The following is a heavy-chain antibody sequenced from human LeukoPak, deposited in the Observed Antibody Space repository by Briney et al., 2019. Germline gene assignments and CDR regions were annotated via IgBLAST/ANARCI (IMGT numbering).Heavy chain of an antibody. D-gene: IGHD6-19*01. V-gene: IGHV3-48*03. Sequence: GGSLRLSCAASGFIFSSYEMNWVRQAPGKGLEWVSYISTSGSTIYYADSVKGRFTISRDNAKNSLYLQMNSLRAEDTAVYYCAREASGTGFDPWGQGTLVTVPS. J-gene: IGHJ5*02. CDR2: ISTSGSTI. CDR1: GFIFSSYE. CDR3: AREASGTGFDP.